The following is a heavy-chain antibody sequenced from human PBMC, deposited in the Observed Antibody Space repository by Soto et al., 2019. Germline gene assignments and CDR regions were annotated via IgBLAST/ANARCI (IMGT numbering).Heavy chain of an antibody. CDR3: DRVPDY. CDR1: GGSISSGGYS. J-gene: IGHJ4*02. CDR2: MYHSGST. V-gene: IGHV4-30-2*01. D-gene: IGHD2-2*01. Sequence: SETLSLTCAVSGGSISSGGYSWSWIQQPPGKGLEWIGYMYHSGSTYYNPSLKSRVTISIDRSKNQFSLKLSSVTAADTAVYYCDRVPDYWGQGILVTVSS.